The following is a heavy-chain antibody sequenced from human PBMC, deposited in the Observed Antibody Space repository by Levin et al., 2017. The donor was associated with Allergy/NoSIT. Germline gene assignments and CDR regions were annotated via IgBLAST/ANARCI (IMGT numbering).Heavy chain of an antibody. D-gene: IGHD1-7*01. CDR3: ARDAEELRAFDI. V-gene: IGHV1-69*06. Sequence: SVKVSCKASGGTFSSYAISWVRQAPGQGLEWMGGIIPIFGTANYAQKFQGRVTITADKSTSTAYMELSSLRSEDTAVYYCARDAEELRAFDIWGQGTMVTVSS. J-gene: IGHJ3*02. CDR1: GGTFSSYA. CDR2: IIPIFGTA.